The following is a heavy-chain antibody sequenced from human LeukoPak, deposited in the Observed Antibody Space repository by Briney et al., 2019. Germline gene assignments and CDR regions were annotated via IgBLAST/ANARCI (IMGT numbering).Heavy chain of an antibody. D-gene: IGHD6-13*01. J-gene: IGHJ4*02. CDR1: GFTFSNFA. V-gene: IGHV3-69-1*01. Sequence: NSGGSLRLSCAASGFTFSNFAMTWVRQAPGKGLGWVSSIVGSSSTYYADSLKGRFTISRDSAKNSLYLQMNSLRAEDTAVYYCARIGAGSSRDYWGQGTLVTVSS. CDR3: ARIGAGSSRDY. CDR2: IVGSSST.